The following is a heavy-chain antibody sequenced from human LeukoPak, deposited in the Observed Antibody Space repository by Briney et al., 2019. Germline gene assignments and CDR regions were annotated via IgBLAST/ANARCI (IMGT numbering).Heavy chain of an antibody. CDR3: ARVARYGDYIGGSDY. CDR2: ISGSGGST. CDR1: GFTFSSYG. Sequence: PGGTLRLSCAASGFTFSSYGMSWVRQAPGKGLEWVSAISGSGGSTYYADSAKGRFTISRDNAKNSLDLQMNSLRAEDTAVYYCARVARYGDYIGGSDYWGQGALVTVSS. D-gene: IGHD4-17*01. V-gene: IGHV3-23*01. J-gene: IGHJ4*02.